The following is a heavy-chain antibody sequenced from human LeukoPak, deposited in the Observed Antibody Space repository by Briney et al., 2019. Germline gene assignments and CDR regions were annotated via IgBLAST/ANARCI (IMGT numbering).Heavy chain of an antibody. CDR1: GGSLSSGNW. D-gene: IGHD1-14*01. CDR3: ARNAAYNLDY. V-gene: IGHV4-4*02. CDR2: IFHSGST. Sequence: SETLSLTCGVSGGSLSSGNWWSWVRQPPGKGLEWIGEIFHSGSTNFNPSLKGRVTISIDKSKNQFSLEVTSVTAADTAVYYCARNAAYNLDYWGQGILVTVSS. J-gene: IGHJ4*02.